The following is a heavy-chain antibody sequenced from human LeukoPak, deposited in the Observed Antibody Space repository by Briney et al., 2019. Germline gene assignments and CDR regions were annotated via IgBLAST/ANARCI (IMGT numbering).Heavy chain of an antibody. D-gene: IGHD1-20*01. V-gene: IGHV4-30-2*01. Sequence: SETLSLTCAVSGGSISSGGYSWSWIRQPPGKGLEWIGYIYHSGSTYYNPSLKSRVTISVDRSKNQFSLKLSSVTAADTAVYYCARDRGITAGDAFDIWGQGTMVTVSS. CDR3: ARDRGITAGDAFDI. J-gene: IGHJ3*02. CDR1: GGSISSGGYS. CDR2: IYHSGST.